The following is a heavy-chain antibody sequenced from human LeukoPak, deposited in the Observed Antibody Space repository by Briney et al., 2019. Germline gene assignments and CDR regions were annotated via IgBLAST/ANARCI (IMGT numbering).Heavy chain of an antibody. V-gene: IGHV4-39*01. CDR1: GGSISSSSYY. CDR3: ARGALSDAFDI. CDR2: LYYSGST. J-gene: IGHJ3*02. Sequence: SETLSLTCTVSGGSISSSSYYWGWIRQPPGKGLEWIGSLYYSGSTFYNPSLRGRVTISVDTPKNQFSLELNSVTAADTAVYYCARGALSDAFDIWGQGSMVTVSS. D-gene: IGHD1-26*01.